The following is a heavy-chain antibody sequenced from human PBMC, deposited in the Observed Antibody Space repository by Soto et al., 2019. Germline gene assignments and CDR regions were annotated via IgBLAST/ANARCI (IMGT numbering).Heavy chain of an antibody. CDR1: GFTFSSYS. J-gene: IGHJ5*02. CDR2: ISSSSSTI. D-gene: IGHD3-3*01. CDR3: ARAGPTRFLNRDNWFDP. Sequence: HPGGSLRLSCAASGFTFSSYSMNWVRQAPGKGLEWVSYISSSSSTIYYADSVKGRFTISRDNAKNSLYLQMNSLRDEDTAVYYCARAGPTRFLNRDNWFDPWGQGTLVTVSS. V-gene: IGHV3-48*02.